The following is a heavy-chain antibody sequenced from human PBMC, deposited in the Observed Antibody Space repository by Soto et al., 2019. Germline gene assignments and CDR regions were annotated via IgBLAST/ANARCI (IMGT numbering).Heavy chain of an antibody. J-gene: IGHJ4*02. CDR3: GRGRSGQIVVFY. D-gene: IGHD1-26*01. CDR1: GYTFTGHY. CDR2: IGPESGAT. Sequence: SVKVSCKASGYTFTGHYIHWVRQAPEQGPEWMGEIGPESGATRYAEKFQGRVTMTLDTSITTVYMELKNLSPDDTAVYYCGRGRSGQIVVFYWGQGTPVTVSS. V-gene: IGHV1-2*02.